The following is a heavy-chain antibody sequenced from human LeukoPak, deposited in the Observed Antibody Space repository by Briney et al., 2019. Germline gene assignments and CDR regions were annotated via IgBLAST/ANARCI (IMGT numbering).Heavy chain of an antibody. D-gene: IGHD2-2*01. V-gene: IGHV3-23*01. CDR1: GFTFSIYG. Sequence: GGSLRLPCAASGFTFSIYGMTWVRQAPGRGLEWVSAISGSGGSTYYADSVKGRFTISRDNSKNTLYLQMNSLRAEDTAVYYCARPRGCGSSRCNNFDYWGQGTLVTVSS. J-gene: IGHJ4*02. CDR3: ARPRGCGSSRCNNFDY. CDR2: ISGSGGST.